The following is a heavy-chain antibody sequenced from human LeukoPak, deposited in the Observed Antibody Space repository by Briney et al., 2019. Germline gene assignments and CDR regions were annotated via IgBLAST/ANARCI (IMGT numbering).Heavy chain of an antibody. V-gene: IGHV3-7*01. CDR3: ARDRGWIQHDI. Sequence: GGSLRLSCAASGFAFSDSWMTWIRQAPGKGLEWVAFIKGDGSAKEYVDSVKGRFTISRDNAKNSLFLQMNSLRAEDTAVYYCARDRGWIQHDIWGQGTMVTVSS. CDR2: IKGDGSAK. CDR1: GFAFSDSW. J-gene: IGHJ3*02. D-gene: IGHD5-18*01.